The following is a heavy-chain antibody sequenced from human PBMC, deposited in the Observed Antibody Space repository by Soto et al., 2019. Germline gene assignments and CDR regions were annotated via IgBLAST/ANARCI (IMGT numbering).Heavy chain of an antibody. CDR2: SYYSGST. CDR1: GVSISSCSFY. D-gene: IGHD3-10*01. J-gene: IGHJ6*02. Sequence: LEPLSLTCTVSGVSISSCSFYWVWIRQPPGKALEWSGSSYYSGSTYYNPSLKGRVTISVDTSKNQFSLKLSSVTAADTAVYYCARHRYYYGSGSREGLYYYGMDVWGQGTTVT. V-gene: IGHV4-39*01. CDR3: ARHRYYYGSGSREGLYYYGMDV.